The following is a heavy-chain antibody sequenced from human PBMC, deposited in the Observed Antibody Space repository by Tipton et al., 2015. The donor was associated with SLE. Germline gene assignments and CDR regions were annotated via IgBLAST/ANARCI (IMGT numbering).Heavy chain of an antibody. D-gene: IGHD3-16*01. Sequence: TLSLTCTVSGFSINSYTYYWGWIRQPPGKGLEWIGTFFYGGSTYSNPSLRSRVTMSVDTSKSQVSLRLSSVTAADTAVYYCARALRLTPGGSYMDVWAKGPRSPSP. V-gene: IGHV4-39*07. CDR2: FFYGGST. CDR3: ARALRLTPGGSYMDV. J-gene: IGHJ6*03. CDR1: GFSINSYTYY.